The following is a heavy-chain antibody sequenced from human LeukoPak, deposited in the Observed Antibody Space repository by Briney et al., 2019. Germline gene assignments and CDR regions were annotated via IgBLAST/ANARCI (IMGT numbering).Heavy chain of an antibody. CDR3: ASGSRHYYDSTGGYYYYYYGMDV. V-gene: IGHV5-51*01. CDR1: GYSFTSYW. J-gene: IGHJ6*02. CDR2: IYPGDSDT. Sequence: GESLKISCKGSGYSFTSYWIGWVRQMPGKGLEWMGIIYPGDSDTRYSPSFQGQVTISADKSISTAYLQWSSLKASDTAMYYCASGSRHYYDSTGGYYYYYYGMDVWGQGTTVTVSS. D-gene: IGHD3-22*01.